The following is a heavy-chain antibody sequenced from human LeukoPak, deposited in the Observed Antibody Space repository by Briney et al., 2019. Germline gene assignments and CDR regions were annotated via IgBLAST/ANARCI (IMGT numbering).Heavy chain of an antibody. CDR2: IKDMAHGATI. CDR3: ARGLPGGTARQLDVFDY. J-gene: IGHJ4*02. V-gene: IGHV3-15*07. CDR1: GFTFNNAW. Sequence: PGGSLRLSCVGSGFTFNNAWMNWVRQAPGKGLEWVGRIKDMAHGATIDYAAAVKGRFTLSRDDSKNTLYLQMNSLRVEDTAVYFCARGLPGGTARQLDVFDYWGQGTLVTVSS. D-gene: IGHD5-24*01.